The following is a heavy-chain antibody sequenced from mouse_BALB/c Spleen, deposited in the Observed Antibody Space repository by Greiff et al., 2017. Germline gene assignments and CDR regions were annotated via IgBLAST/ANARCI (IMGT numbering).Heavy chain of an antibody. J-gene: IGHJ4*01. Sequence: VQLQESGPGLVAPSQSLSITCTASGFSLTSYGVHWVRQPPGKGLEWLGVIWAGGSTNYNSALMSRLSISKDNSKSQVFLKMNSLQTDDTAMYCCARIYDGYYVGAMDYWGQGTSVTVSS. D-gene: IGHD2-3*01. CDR2: IWAGGST. CDR3: ARIYDGYYVGAMDY. CDR1: GFSLTSYG. V-gene: IGHV2-9*02.